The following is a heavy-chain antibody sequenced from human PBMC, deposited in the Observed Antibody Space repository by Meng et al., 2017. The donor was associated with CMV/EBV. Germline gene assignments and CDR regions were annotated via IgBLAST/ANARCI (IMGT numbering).Heavy chain of an antibody. V-gene: IGHV4-30-4*08. CDR2: IYYSGST. D-gene: IGHD3-10*01. CDR1: GGSISSGDYY. J-gene: IGHJ5*02. CDR3: ARGFTGVLLWFGESLGWFDP. Sequence: QRQRTESVPGLVKPSQTLSLTCTVSGGSISSGDYYWSWIRQPPGKGLEWIGYIYYSGSTYYNPSLKSRVTISVDTSKNQFSLKLSSVTAADTAVYYCARGFTGVLLWFGESLGWFDPWGQGTLVTASS.